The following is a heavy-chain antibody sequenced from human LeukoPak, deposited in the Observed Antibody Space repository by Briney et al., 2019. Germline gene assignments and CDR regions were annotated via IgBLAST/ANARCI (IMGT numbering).Heavy chain of an antibody. D-gene: IGHD2-2*03. V-gene: IGHV3-30-3*01. CDR3: ASGYCSSTSCLG. CDR2: ISYDGSNK. Sequence: GGSLRLSCAASGLTFSSYAMHWVRQAPGKGLEWVAVISYDGSNKYYADSVKGRFTISRDNSKNTLYLQMDSLRAEDTAVYYCASGYCSSTSCLGWGQGTLVTVSS. CDR1: GLTFSSYA. J-gene: IGHJ4*02.